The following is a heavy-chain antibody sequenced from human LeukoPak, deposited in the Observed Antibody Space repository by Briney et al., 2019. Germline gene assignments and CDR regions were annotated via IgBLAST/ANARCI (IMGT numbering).Heavy chain of an antibody. CDR1: GGSISSSSYY. J-gene: IGHJ6*04. CDR3: ARPVLRYFDWLGWDV. D-gene: IGHD3-9*01. Sequence: SETLSLTCTVSGGSISSSSYYWGWIRQPPGKGLEWIGSIYYSGSTYYNTSLKSRVTISVDTSKNQFSLKLSSVTAADTAVYYCARPVLRYFDWLGWDVWGKGTTVTVSS. V-gene: IGHV4-39*07. CDR2: IYYSGST.